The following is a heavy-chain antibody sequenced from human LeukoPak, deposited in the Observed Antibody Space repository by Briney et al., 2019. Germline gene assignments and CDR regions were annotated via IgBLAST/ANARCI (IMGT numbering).Heavy chain of an antibody. CDR2: INHSGST. V-gene: IGHV4-34*01. J-gene: IGHJ4*02. CDR1: GGSFSGYY. Sequence: SETLSLTCAVYGGSFSGYYWSWIRQPPRKGLEWIGEINHSGSTNYNPSLKSRVTISVDTSKNQFSLKLSSVTAADTAVYYCARSGRAVAGNYFDYWGQGTLVTVSS. CDR3: ARSGRAVAGNYFDY. D-gene: IGHD6-19*01.